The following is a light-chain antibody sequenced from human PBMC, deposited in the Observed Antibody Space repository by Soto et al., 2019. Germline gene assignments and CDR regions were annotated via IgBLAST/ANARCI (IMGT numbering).Light chain of an antibody. Sequence: EIVLTQSPGTLSLSPGERATLSCRASQSVRTNYVAWYQQKPGQAPRLLIYGASRSATGIPDRFSCSGSGTDFTLTISRLEPEDFAVYYCQQCGNSPRTFGQGTKLEIK. CDR3: QQCGNSPRT. J-gene: IGKJ2*01. CDR2: GAS. V-gene: IGKV3-20*01. CDR1: QSVRTNY.